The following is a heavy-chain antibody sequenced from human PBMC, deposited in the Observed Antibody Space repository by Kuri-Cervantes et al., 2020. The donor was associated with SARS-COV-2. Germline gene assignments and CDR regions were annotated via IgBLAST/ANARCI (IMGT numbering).Heavy chain of an antibody. J-gene: IGHJ4*02. D-gene: IGHD5-18*01. V-gene: IGHV4-34*01. CDR2: INHSGST. CDR1: GGSFSGYY. Sequence: SETLSLTCAVYGGSFSGYYWSWIRQPPGKGLEWIGEINHSGSTNYNPSLKSRVTISVDTSKNQFSLKLSSVTAADTAVYYCANTAIAGLDYWGQGTLVTVSS. CDR3: ANTAIAGLDY.